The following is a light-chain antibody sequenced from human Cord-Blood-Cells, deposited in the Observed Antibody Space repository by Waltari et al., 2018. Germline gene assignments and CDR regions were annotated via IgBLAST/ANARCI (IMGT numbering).Light chain of an antibody. Sequence: QSALTQPRSVSGSPGQSVTISCTGTSSVVGGSNHVSWYQQHPGKATKLMIYDVSKRPSGVPDRFSGSKSGNTASLTISGLQAEDEADYYCCSYAGSYTFVVFGGGTKLTVL. J-gene: IGLJ2*01. CDR3: CSYAGSYTFVV. CDR1: SSVVGGSNH. CDR2: DVS. V-gene: IGLV2-11*01.